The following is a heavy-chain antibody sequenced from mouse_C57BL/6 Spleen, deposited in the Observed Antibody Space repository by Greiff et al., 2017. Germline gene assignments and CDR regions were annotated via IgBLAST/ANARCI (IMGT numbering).Heavy chain of an antibody. D-gene: IGHD2-4*01. CDR2: IYPGSGNT. CDR3: AGDYDYLYWFAY. Sequence: VKVVESGAELVRPGASVKLSCKASGYTFTDYYINWVKQRPGQGLEWIARIYPGSGNTYYNEKFKGQATLAAEKSSSTPYMQLSNLTSEDSAVYFCAGDYDYLYWFAYWGQGTLVTVSA. CDR1: GYTFTDYY. V-gene: IGHV1-76*01. J-gene: IGHJ3*01.